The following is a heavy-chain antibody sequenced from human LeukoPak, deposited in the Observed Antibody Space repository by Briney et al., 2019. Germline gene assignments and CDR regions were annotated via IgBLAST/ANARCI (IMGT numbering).Heavy chain of an antibody. CDR1: GYTFTSYG. D-gene: IGHD1-26*01. V-gene: IGHV1-18*01. CDR3: ARDWDSRNNYFDP. Sequence: GASVKVSCKASGYTFTSYGISWVRQAPGQGLEWMGWTSAHNDDTNYAETLQGRLTMTTDISTSTAYMELTSLRSDDTAFYYCARDWDSRNNYFDPWGRGTLVTVSS. J-gene: IGHJ5*02. CDR2: TSAHNDDT.